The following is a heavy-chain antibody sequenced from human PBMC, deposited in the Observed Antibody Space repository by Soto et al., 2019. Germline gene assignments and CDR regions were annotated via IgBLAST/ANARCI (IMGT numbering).Heavy chain of an antibody. Sequence: EVQLVESGGGLVQPGGSLRLSCAAFGFKISSSSMNWVRQAPGRGLEWVAYIRDSGSNTLYADSVKGRFTVSRDTAKTSIYLQRSGLRDEDRAVYYCVWDYYDGRVYDGMDVWGQVSTVTVSS. D-gene: IGHD3-22*01. CDR2: IRDSGSNT. J-gene: IGHJ6*01. V-gene: IGHV3-48*02. CDR1: GFKISSSS. CDR3: VWDYYDGRVYDGMDV.